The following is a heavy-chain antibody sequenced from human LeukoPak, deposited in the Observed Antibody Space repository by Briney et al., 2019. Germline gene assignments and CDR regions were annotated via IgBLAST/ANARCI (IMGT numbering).Heavy chain of an antibody. Sequence: GASLQISCKGSGSSFTSYWIGWVRQMPGKGLEWMGIIYPGDSDTRYSPSFQGQVTISADKSISTAYLQWSSLKASDTAMYYCARHGISSGYYRYYYYGMDVWGQGTTVTVSS. D-gene: IGHD3-22*01. J-gene: IGHJ6*02. CDR3: ARHGISSGYYRYYYYGMDV. V-gene: IGHV5-51*01. CDR1: GSSFTSYW. CDR2: IYPGDSDT.